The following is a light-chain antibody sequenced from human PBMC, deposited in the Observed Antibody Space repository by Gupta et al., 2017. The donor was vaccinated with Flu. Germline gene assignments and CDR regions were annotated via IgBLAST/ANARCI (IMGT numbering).Light chain of an antibody. J-gene: IGKJ2*02. CDR2: TAS. CDR1: QSIKNW. CDR3: QQYDANPCT. Sequence: DIPMAQSPSTLSASVGDRVTITCRSSQSIKNWLAWYQQKPGQAPKLLIYTASNLQSGVPARFSGSGSGTDFTLTISSLQADDVATYYCQQYDANPCTFGQGTKVEIK. V-gene: IGKV1-5*03.